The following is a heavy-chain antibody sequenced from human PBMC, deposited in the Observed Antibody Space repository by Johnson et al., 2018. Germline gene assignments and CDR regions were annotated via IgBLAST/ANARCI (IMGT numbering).Heavy chain of an antibody. J-gene: IGHJ3*02. V-gene: IGHV1-46*04. CDR1: GYTFTNYH. CDR3: ARGVHQYNFWTGDSDAFDI. D-gene: IGHD3/OR15-3a*01. Sequence: QVQLVQSGAEVTKPGASVRVSCKASGYTFTNYHMHWVRQAPGQGLEWMGRRNPSYDSTTYAQKLKGRVAGTRDTSTGTVYIGLNSRASEDTSVYYCARGVHQYNFWTGDSDAFDIWGQGTKVTVSS. CDR2: RNPSYDST.